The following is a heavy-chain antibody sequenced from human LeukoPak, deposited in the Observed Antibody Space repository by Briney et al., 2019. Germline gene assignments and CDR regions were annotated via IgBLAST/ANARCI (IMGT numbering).Heavy chain of an antibody. D-gene: IGHD3-9*01. CDR2: INPNSGNT. Sequence: ASVKVSCKASGYTFTSYYMHWVRQAPGQGLEWMGIINPNSGNTGYAQKFQGRVTMTRNTSISTAYMELSSLRSEDTAVYYCARVGTYYDILTGYYHYYYYGMDVWGQGTTVTVSS. CDR1: GYTFTSYY. V-gene: IGHV1-8*02. J-gene: IGHJ6*02. CDR3: ARVGTYYDILTGYYHYYYYGMDV.